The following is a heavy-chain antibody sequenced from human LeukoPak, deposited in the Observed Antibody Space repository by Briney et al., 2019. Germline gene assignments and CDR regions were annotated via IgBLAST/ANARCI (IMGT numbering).Heavy chain of an antibody. CDR2: VSHSGAT. CDR3: ASRIVVSPTAIETWLDS. Sequence: PSETLSLTCAVSGASVSSSTYFWGWIRQPPGEGPEWLGSVSHSGATYYNPSLKSRVTISLDTSKNQITLTVTSVTVADTALYFCASRIVVSPTAIETWLDSWGQGTLVTVS. J-gene: IGHJ4*02. V-gene: IGHV4-39*06. CDR1: GASVSSSTYF. D-gene: IGHD2-2*01.